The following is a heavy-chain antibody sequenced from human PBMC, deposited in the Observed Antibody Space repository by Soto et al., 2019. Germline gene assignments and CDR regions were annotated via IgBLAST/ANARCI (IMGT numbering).Heavy chain of an antibody. CDR2: TYYWSNCYN. CDR1: GDSDSSNTAA. CDR3: ARISHDSSPS. J-gene: IGHJ3*01. V-gene: IGHV6-1*01. D-gene: IGHD3-22*01. Sequence: SRTLSITCAICGDSDSSNTAAWKWINQSPSRGRAWLGRTYYWSNCYNHYAVSVKSPITIHPPTSKNLFSLHLNSVPPYDTSVYYCARISHDSSPSWGQRTMVTVSS.